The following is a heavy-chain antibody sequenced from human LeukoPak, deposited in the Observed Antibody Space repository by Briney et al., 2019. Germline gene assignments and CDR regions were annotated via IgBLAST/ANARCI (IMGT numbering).Heavy chain of an antibody. CDR3: AKSGLSKFDY. D-gene: IGHD3-10*01. CDR1: GFTFRSYS. V-gene: IGHV3-23*01. J-gene: IGHJ4*02. CDR2: FSGSGGST. Sequence: GSLRLSCAASGFTFRSYSMSWVRQAPGKGLEWVSAFSGSGGSTYYADSVKGRFTISRDNSKNTLYLQMNGLRAEDTAVYYCAKSGLSKFDYWGQGTLVTVSS.